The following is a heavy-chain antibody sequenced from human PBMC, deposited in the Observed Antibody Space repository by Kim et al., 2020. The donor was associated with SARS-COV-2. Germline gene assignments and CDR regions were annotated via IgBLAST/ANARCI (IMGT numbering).Heavy chain of an antibody. V-gene: IGHV1-18*01. D-gene: IGHD2-2*02. CDR3: ARDRPEYRYYYGMDV. J-gene: IGHJ6*02. Sequence: QKVQGRVTMTTDTSTRTAYMELRSLRSDDTAVYYCARDRPEYRYYYGMDVWGQGTTVTVSS.